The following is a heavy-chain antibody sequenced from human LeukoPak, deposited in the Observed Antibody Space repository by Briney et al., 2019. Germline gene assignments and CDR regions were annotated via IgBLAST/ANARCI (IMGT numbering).Heavy chain of an antibody. CDR2: IVVGCGNT. CDR3: AAVPGSGVVVPTNDAFDI. CDR1: GFTFTSSA. D-gene: IGHD3-22*01. V-gene: IGHV1-58*01. Sequence: SVKVSCKASGFTFTSSAVQWVRQARGRRLEWIGWIVVGCGNTNYAQKFQERVTITRDMSTSTAYMELSSLRSEDTAVYYCAAVPGSGVVVPTNDAFDIWGQGTMVTVSS. J-gene: IGHJ3*02.